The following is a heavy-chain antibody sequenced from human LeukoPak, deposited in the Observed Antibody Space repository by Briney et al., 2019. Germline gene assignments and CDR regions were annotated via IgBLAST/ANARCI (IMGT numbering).Heavy chain of an antibody. CDR1: GFTFSSYG. D-gene: IGHD3-10*01. CDR2: ISGSGGST. CDR3: AKVLLWFGELFGAFDI. V-gene: IGHV3-23*01. Sequence: GGSLRLSCAASGFTFSSYGMSWVRQAPGKGLEWVSAISGSGGSTYYADSVKGRFTISRDNSKNTLYLQMNSLRAEDTAVYYCAKVLLWFGELFGAFDIWGQGTMVTVSS. J-gene: IGHJ3*02.